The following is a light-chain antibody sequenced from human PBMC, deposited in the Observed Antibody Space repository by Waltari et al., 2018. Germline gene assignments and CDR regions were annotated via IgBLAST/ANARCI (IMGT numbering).Light chain of an antibody. Sequence: SSELTQDPAVSVALGQTVRITCQGDTLRRHHASWFQQKPGQTPVVVVHGENNRPSGIPDRFSGSRSGNIVSLTIAGVQAEDEADYYCNSRDSSGDRLVFGGGTKLTVL. J-gene: IGLJ2*01. CDR3: NSRDSSGDRLV. V-gene: IGLV3-19*01. CDR1: TLRRHH. CDR2: GEN.